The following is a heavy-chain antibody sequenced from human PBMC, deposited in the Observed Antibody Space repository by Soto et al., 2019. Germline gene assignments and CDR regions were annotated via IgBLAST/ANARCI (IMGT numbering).Heavy chain of an antibody. V-gene: IGHV4-34*01. CDR3: ARVERGTATTVVDAFDI. D-gene: IGHD1-1*01. J-gene: IGHJ3*02. CDR1: GGFVSSGSYY. Sequence: QVQLQQWGAGLLKPSETLSLTCAVYGGFVSSGSYYWSWIRQPPGKGLEWIGEMSHSGGTHFNPSLKGRVTISVDTAKNQFSLKRSAVTAADTALYYCARVERGTATTVVDAFDIWGPGTMVTVSS. CDR2: MSHSGGT.